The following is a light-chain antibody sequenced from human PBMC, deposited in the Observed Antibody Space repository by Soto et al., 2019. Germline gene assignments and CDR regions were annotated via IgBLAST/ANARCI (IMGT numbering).Light chain of an antibody. V-gene: IGLV2-14*01. CDR3: SSYTSSSTLVV. J-gene: IGLJ2*01. Sequence: QSGLTQPASVSGSPGQSITISCTGSNSDVGGFNYVSWYQHHPGKAPKLIIFEVSDRPSGVSNRFSGSKSGNTASLTISGLQAEDEADYYCSSYTSSSTLVVFGGGTKLTVL. CDR1: NSDVGGFNY. CDR2: EVS.